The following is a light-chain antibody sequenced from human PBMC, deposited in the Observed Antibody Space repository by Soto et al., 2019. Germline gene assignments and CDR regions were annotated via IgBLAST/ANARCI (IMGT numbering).Light chain of an antibody. Sequence: EIVLTQSLGTLSLSPGARATLSCRARPLVRRRRLAWSQQNPGEAARFLIYGASTRPTGIPDRFSGSGSGTDFTLTISRLEPEDFAVYYCQQYGSSPFTFGHGTKVDIK. J-gene: IGKJ3*01. V-gene: IGKV3-20*01. CDR3: QQYGSSPFT. CDR2: GAS. CDR1: PLVRRRR.